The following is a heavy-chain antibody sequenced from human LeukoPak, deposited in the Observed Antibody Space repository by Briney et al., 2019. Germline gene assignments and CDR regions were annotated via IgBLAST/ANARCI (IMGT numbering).Heavy chain of an antibody. J-gene: IGHJ4*02. CDR3: ARESSAAGIDY. CDR1: GYTFTGYY. Sequence: ASVKVSCKASGYTFTGYYMHWVRQAPGQGLEWKGRINPNSGGTNYAQKFQGRVTMTRDTSISTAYMELSRLRSDDTAVYYCARESSAAGIDYWGQGTLVTVSS. CDR2: INPNSGGT. D-gene: IGHD6-13*01. V-gene: IGHV1-2*06.